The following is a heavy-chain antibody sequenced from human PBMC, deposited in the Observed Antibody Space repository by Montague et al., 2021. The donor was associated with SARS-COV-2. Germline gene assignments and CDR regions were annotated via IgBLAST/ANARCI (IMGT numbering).Heavy chain of an antibody. V-gene: IGHV4-59*01. Sequence: SETLSLTCTVSGGSISSYYWNWIRETPGKGLEWIGYIYYSGTTNYNPSLKSRVTISLDTPKDQFSLNLNSVTAADTAIYHCARDQAAKISFKGAFDIWGQGRMVTVSS. CDR3: ARDQAAKISFKGAFDI. D-gene: IGHD3-3*01. J-gene: IGHJ3*02. CDR1: GGSISSYY. CDR2: IYYSGTT.